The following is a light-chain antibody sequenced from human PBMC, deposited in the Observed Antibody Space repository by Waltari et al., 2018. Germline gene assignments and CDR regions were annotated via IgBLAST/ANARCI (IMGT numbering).Light chain of an antibody. CDR3: QQYDNLPVT. Sequence: DIQMTQSPSSLSASVGDKVTITSQASQHTPNFLNWYQQKPGKAPQLLIYAVSNLEPGVPSRFSGSASGTDFTLTITSLQPEDFGTYFCQQYDNLPVTFGGGTRVEV. CDR2: AVS. J-gene: IGKJ4*01. V-gene: IGKV1-33*01. CDR1: QHTPNF.